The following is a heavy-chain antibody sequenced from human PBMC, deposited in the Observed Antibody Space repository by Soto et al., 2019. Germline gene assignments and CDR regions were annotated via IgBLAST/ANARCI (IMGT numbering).Heavy chain of an antibody. D-gene: IGHD2-2*02. J-gene: IGHJ6*02. CDR1: GGSFSGYY. CDR2: INHSGST. V-gene: IGHV4-34*01. CDR3: ARGRHQLLYFYYYYGMDV. Sequence: LSLTCAVYGGSFSGYYWSWIRQPPGKGLEWIGEINHSGSTNYNPSLKSRVTISVDTSKNQFSLKLSSVTAADTAVYYCARGRHQLLYFYYYYGMDVWGQGTTVTVSS.